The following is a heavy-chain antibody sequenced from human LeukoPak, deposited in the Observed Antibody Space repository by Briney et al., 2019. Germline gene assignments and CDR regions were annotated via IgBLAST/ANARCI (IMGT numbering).Heavy chain of an antibody. CDR3: ARRFYYAMDV. CDR1: GYIFTGYF. J-gene: IGHJ6*02. V-gene: IGHV1-2*02. CDR2: INPNGGDT. Sequence: ASVQVSCKASGYIFTGYFMQWVRRAPGQGLEWKGWINPNGGDTNYAQKFQGRVTMTRDTSISTAYMELSRLRSDDAAVYYCARRFYYAMDVWGQGTTVTVSS. D-gene: IGHD3-16*01.